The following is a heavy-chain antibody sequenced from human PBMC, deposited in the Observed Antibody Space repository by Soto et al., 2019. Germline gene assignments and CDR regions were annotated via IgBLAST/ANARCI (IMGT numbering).Heavy chain of an antibody. J-gene: IGHJ6*02. CDR3: ARRTRTTRDGYYGMDV. CDR2: IYPGDSGT. D-gene: IGHD1-1*01. V-gene: IGHV5-51*01. Sequence: PGESLKISCKASGYSFTRYWIGWVRQMPGKGLEWMGIIYPGDSGTRYSPSFQGQVTISADKSINTAYLQWSSLEASDTAMYYCARRTRTTRDGYYGMDVWGQGTTVTVSS. CDR1: GYSFTRYW.